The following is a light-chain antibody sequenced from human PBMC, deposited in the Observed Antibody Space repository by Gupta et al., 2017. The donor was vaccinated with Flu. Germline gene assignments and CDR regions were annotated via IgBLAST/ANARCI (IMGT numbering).Light chain of an antibody. CDR3: QQDGYSPWT. CDR1: QFVSGSY. CDR2: VAS. Sequence: GTLSLSRGERATLSCRASQFVSGSYLAWYQQKPGQAPRLLIYVASSRATGIPDRFSGTGSGTDFTLTISRLEPEDFAVYYCQQDGYSPWTFGQGTKVEIK. V-gene: IGKV3-20*01. J-gene: IGKJ2*01.